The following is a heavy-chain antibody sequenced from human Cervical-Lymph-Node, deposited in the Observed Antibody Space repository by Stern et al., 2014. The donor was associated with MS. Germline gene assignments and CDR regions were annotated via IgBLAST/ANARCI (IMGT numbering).Heavy chain of an antibody. CDR2: IYPGDSET. D-gene: IGHD1-14*01. J-gene: IGHJ4*02. CDR1: GFKFSIYW. V-gene: IGHV5-51*01. CDR3: ARQTTAWASDV. Sequence: EVQLVESGAELIRPGESLKISCKGSGFKFSIYWIAWGRQMHGKGLEWMGIIYPGDSETRYSRSFQGQVTMSADKSTSTAYLQWSSLNASDTAMYFCARQTTAWASDVWGQGTLVTVSS.